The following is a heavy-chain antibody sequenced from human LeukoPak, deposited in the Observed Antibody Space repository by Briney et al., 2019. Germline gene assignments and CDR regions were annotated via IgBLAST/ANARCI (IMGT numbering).Heavy chain of an antibody. CDR1: GFTFSSYG. CDR3: ARAVIAVAGKKYFDY. D-gene: IGHD6-19*01. CDR2: ILYDGSIK. J-gene: IGHJ4*02. Sequence: GGSLRLSCAASGFTFSSYGMSWVRQAPGKGLEWVGVILYDGSIKYYADSVKGRFIISRDNSKNSLYLQMNSLRAEDTAVYYCARAVIAVAGKKYFDYWGQGTLVTVSS. V-gene: IGHV3-30*03.